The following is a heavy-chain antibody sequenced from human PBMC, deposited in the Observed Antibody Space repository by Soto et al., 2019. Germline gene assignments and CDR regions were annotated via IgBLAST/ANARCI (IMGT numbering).Heavy chain of an antibody. CDR3: AKELGYRYDYVSSKYYGMDV. V-gene: IGHV3-23*01. Sequence: GSLRLSCAASGFTFSSYAMSWVRQARGKGLEWVSAISGSGGSTYYADSVKGRFTISRDNSKNTLYLQMNSLRAEDTAVYYCAKELGYRYDYVSSKYYGMDVWGQGTTVTVSS. D-gene: IGHD5-18*01. CDR2: ISGSGGST. J-gene: IGHJ6*02. CDR1: GFTFSSYA.